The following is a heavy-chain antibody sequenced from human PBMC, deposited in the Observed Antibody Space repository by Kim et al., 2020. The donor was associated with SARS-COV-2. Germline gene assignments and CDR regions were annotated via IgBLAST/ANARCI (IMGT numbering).Heavy chain of an antibody. V-gene: IGHV3-7*01. CDR3: ARGGQLWFGGYYYYGMDV. CDR2: IKQDGSEK. D-gene: IGHD3-10*01. J-gene: IGHJ6*02. CDR1: GFTFSSYW. Sequence: GGSLRLSCAASGFTFSSYWMSWVRQAPGKGLEWVANIKQDGSEKYYVDSVKGRFTISRDNAKNSLYLQMNSLRAEDTAVYYCARGGQLWFGGYYYYGMDVWGQGTTVTVSS.